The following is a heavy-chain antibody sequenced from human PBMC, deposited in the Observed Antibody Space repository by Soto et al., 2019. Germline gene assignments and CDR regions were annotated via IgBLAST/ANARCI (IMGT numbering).Heavy chain of an antibody. CDR3: AKGDEEMATMNWFDP. D-gene: IGHD5-12*01. J-gene: IGHJ5*02. Sequence: EVQLLESGGGLVQPGGSLRLSCAASGFTFSSYAMSWVRQAPGKGLEWVSAISGRGGSTYCADSVKGRFTISRDNSKNTLYLQMNSLRSEDTAVYYCAKGDEEMATMNWFDPWGQGTLVTVSS. CDR1: GFTFSSYA. V-gene: IGHV3-23*01. CDR2: ISGRGGST.